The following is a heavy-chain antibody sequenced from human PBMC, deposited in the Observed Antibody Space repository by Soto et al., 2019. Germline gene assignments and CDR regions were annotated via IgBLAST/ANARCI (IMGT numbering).Heavy chain of an antibody. V-gene: IGHV4-30-4*01. J-gene: IGHJ4*02. CDR1: GGSISSGDYY. CDR2: IHYSGST. D-gene: IGHD6-19*01. CDR3: PRDGGIAVPHNS. Sequence: TLSLTCTVSGGSISSGDYYWSWIRQPPGKGLEWIGYIHYSGSTYYNPSLKSRVSISRDTSKNQYSLEMSSVTAADTAIYNWPRDGGIAVPHNSWAQGPLVTVPS.